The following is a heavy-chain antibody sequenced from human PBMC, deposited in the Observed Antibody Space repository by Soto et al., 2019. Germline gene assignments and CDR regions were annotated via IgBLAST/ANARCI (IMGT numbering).Heavy chain of an antibody. D-gene: IGHD4-17*01. V-gene: IGHV1-18*01. CDR2: ISAYNGNT. CDR3: ARIWGGDYGLYYYMYV. J-gene: IGHJ6*03. CDR1: GYTFTSYG. Sequence: QVQLVQSGAEVKKPGASVKVSCKASGYTFTSYGISWVRQAPGQGLEWMGWISAYNGNTNYAQKLQGRVTMTTDTSTSTDYMELRRLRSDDTAGYYCARIWGGDYGLYYYMYVWGKGTTVTVSS.